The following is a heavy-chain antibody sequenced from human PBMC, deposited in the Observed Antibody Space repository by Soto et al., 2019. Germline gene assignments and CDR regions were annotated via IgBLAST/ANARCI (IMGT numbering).Heavy chain of an antibody. V-gene: IGHV4-38-2*01. CDR3: ARGPRGQQLVLGPGSFDY. Sequence: SETLSLTCAVSGDSIIGIYHWAWIRQPPRRSLEWIASIFHTGTTYYTPSLKSRVTISVDTSKNQFSPRLGSVTAADTAVYYCARGPRGQQLVLGPGSFDYWGQGTLVTVSS. D-gene: IGHD6-13*01. CDR2: IFHTGTT. CDR1: GDSIIGIYH. J-gene: IGHJ4*02.